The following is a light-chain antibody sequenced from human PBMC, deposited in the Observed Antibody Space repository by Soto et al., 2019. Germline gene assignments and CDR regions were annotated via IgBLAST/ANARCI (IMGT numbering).Light chain of an antibody. Sequence: EIVMSQSPASLSVSPGVRATLSCRASQNVSSNLAWYQQRPGQAPRCLIYGASTRATGIPARFSGSGSGTEFTLTISSLKSEDFAVYYCHHYNNWPRTFGQGTKWIS. J-gene: IGKJ1*01. CDR3: HHYNNWPRT. V-gene: IGKV3-15*01. CDR2: GAS. CDR1: QNVSSN.